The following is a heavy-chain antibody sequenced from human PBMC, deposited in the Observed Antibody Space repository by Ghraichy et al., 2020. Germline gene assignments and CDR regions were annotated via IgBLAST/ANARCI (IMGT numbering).Heavy chain of an antibody. J-gene: IGHJ4*02. D-gene: IGHD5-24*01. CDR2: ISSSSNTL. CDR1: GFTFSTYS. V-gene: IGHV3-48*02. CDR3: ARGSWLQPFDY. Sequence: GGSLRLSCAASGFTFSTYSMNWVRQPPGKGPEWLSYISSSSNTLYYANSVKGRFTISRDNAKNSLYLQVNNLRDEDSAVYYCARGSWLQPFDYWGQGTLVTVSS.